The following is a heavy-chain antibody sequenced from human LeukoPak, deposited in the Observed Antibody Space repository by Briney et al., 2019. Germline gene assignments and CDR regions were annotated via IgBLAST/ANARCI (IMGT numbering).Heavy chain of an antibody. CDR3: ARQWGTRNYFDY. D-gene: IGHD1-1*01. J-gene: IGHJ4*02. CDR2: IYPGDSDT. Sequence: GESLKISRKGSGYSFTSYWLDWVRQMPGKGLEWMGIIYPGDSDTRYSPSFQGQVTISADKSISTAYLQWSSLKASDTATYYCARQWGTRNYFDYWGQGTLVTVSS. CDR1: GYSFTSYW. V-gene: IGHV5-51*01.